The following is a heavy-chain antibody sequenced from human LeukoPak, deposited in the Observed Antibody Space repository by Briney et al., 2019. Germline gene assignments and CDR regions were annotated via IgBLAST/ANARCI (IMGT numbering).Heavy chain of an antibody. V-gene: IGHV4-59*08. D-gene: IGHD2-15*01. CDR1: GGSISSYY. J-gene: IGHJ5*02. CDR2: IYYSGST. Sequence: SETLSLTCTVSGGSISSYYWTWIRQPPGKGLEWIGYIYYSGSTNYNPSLKSRVTILVDTSKNQFSLKLSSVTAADTAVYYCARIFRLGAVAATPRSDPWGQGTLVTVSS. CDR3: ARIFRLGAVAATPRSDP.